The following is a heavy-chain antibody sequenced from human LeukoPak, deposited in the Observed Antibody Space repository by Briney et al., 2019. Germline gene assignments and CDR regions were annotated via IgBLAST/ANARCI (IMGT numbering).Heavy chain of an antibody. D-gene: IGHD6-19*01. J-gene: IGHJ4*02. CDR3: ARGRAVTGSTVIDY. CDR1: GFTFSSYA. V-gene: IGHV3-30-3*01. Sequence: GGSLRLSCAASGFTFSSYAMQWVRRAPGKALEWVATISSDGGNRYYSDSVKGRFTISRDNSKNTLYLQMNSLRPEDTAVFHCARGRAVTGSTVIDYWGQGTLVTVSS. CDR2: ISSDGGNR.